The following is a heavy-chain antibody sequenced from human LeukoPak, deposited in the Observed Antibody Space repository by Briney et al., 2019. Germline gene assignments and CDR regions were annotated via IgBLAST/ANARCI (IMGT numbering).Heavy chain of an antibody. J-gene: IGHJ4*02. Sequence: KPGGSLRLSCAASGFTFSSYSMNWVRQAPGKGLEWVSSISSSSSYIYYADSVKGRFTISRDNAKNSLYLQMNSLRAEDTAVYYCARYPGIAARQYDYWGQGTLVTVSS. CDR2: ISSSSSYI. V-gene: IGHV3-21*01. CDR1: GFTFSSYS. CDR3: ARYPGIAARQYDY. D-gene: IGHD6-6*01.